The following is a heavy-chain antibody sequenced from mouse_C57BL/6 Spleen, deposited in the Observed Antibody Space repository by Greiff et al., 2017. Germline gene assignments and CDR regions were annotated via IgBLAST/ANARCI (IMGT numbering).Heavy chain of an antibody. CDR3: AREWLLRLYFYY. Sequence: EVKLMESGPELVKPGASVKMSCKASGYTFTDYNMHWVKQSHGKSLEWIGYINPNNGGTSYNQKFKGKATLTVNKSSSTAYMELRSLTSEDSAVYYCAREWLLRLYFYYWGQGTTLTVSS. J-gene: IGHJ2*01. CDR1: GYTFTDYN. V-gene: IGHV1-22*01. CDR2: INPNNGGT. D-gene: IGHD2-3*01.